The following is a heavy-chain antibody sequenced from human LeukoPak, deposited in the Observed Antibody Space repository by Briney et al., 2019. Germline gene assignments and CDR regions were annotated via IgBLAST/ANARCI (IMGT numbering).Heavy chain of an antibody. Sequence: TVKVSCKASGGTFSSYAISWVRQAPGQGLEWMGRIIPILGIANYAQKFQGRVTITADKSTSTAYMELSSLRSEDTAVYYCARGETYRKLDYWGQGTLVTVSS. CDR2: IIPILGIA. J-gene: IGHJ4*02. CDR3: ARGETYRKLDY. V-gene: IGHV1-69*04. CDR1: GGTFSSYA. D-gene: IGHD3-16*01.